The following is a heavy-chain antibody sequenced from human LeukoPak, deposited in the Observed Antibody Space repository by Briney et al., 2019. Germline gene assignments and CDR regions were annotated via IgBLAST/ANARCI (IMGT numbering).Heavy chain of an antibody. CDR1: GFTFSSYA. J-gene: IGHJ4*02. D-gene: IGHD1-26*01. Sequence: PGGSLRLSCAASGFTFSSYAMRWVRQAPGQGLEWVSAISGSGGNTYYADSVKGRVTISRDNSKNTLYLQMNSLRTEDTAVYYCAKDLLHNEWEVLIFDYWGQGTLVTVSS. V-gene: IGHV3-23*01. CDR2: ISGSGGNT. CDR3: AKDLLHNEWEVLIFDY.